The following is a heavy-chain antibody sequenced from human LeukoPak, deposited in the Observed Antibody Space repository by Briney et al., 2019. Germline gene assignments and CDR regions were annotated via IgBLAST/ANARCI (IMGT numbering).Heavy chain of an antibody. V-gene: IGHV3-23*01. CDR2: ISGSGGST. CDR3: AKDRYSDYAYDY. Sequence: GGSLRLSCAASGFTFSSYSMNWVRQAPGKGLEWVSAISGSGGSTYYADSVKGRFTISRDTSKNTLYLQMNSLRAEDTAVYYCAKDRYSDYAYDYWGQGTLVTVSS. CDR1: GFTFSSYS. J-gene: IGHJ4*02. D-gene: IGHD4-11*01.